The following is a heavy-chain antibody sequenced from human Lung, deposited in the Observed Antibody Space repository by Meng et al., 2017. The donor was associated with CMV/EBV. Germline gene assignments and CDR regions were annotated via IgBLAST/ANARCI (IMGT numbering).Heavy chain of an antibody. CDR1: GYTFTGYY. J-gene: IGHJ6*02. D-gene: IGHD2-2*01. CDR2: INPNSGGT. CDR3: ARNGYCSSTSCYRYGMDV. Sequence: ASVXVSCKASGYTFTGYYMHWVRQAPGQGLEWMGWINPNSGGTNYAQKFQGRVTMTRDTSISTAYMELSRLRSDDTAVYYCARNGYCSSTSCYRYGMDVWXQGTXVTVSS. V-gene: IGHV1-2*02.